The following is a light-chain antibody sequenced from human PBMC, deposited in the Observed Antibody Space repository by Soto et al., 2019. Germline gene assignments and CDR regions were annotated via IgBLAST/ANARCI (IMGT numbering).Light chain of an antibody. Sequence: DIQMTQSPSTLSESVGDRVTITCRASQSISSWLAWYQQKPGKAPKLLIYAASTLQSGVPSRFSGSGSGTEFTLTIRSLQPEDAATYYCQQSYNPPSFGQGTRLEIK. J-gene: IGKJ5*01. CDR2: AAS. CDR3: QQSYNPPS. V-gene: IGKV1-5*01. CDR1: QSISSW.